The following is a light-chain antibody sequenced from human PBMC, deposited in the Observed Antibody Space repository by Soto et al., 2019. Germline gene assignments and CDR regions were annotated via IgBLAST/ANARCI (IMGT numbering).Light chain of an antibody. CDR1: QGIGSY. CDR2: AAS. Sequence: RLTRSPSSLSASVGYRVTVTFRASQGIGSYLAWYQQKPGEAPKLLIFAASTLQRGVPSRFSGSGSGTDFTLTISSLQAEDFATYYCQQLSTYPSTFGGGTKVDIK. J-gene: IGKJ4*01. CDR3: QQLSTYPST. V-gene: IGKV1-9*01.